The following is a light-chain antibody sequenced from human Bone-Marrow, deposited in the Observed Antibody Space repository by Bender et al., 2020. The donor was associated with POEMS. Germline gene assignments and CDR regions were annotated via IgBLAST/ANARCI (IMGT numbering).Light chain of an antibody. CDR3: QTWDSTTDWV. CDR1: KLGDAY. CDR2: QDN. J-gene: IGLJ3*02. V-gene: IGLV3-1*01. Sequence: SYVLTQPPSVSVSPGQTASITCSGDKLGDAYACWYQQKAGQSPLLVIYQDNKRPSGIPERFSGSNSGNTATLTISGTQAMDEADYYCQTWDSTTDWVFGGGTKLTVL.